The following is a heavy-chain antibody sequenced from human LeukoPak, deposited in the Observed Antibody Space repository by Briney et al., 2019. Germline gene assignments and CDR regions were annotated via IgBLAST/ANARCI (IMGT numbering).Heavy chain of an antibody. CDR3: ATFSMVRGVIITDFDY. J-gene: IGHJ4*02. V-gene: IGHV1-24*01. CDR2: FDPEDGET. CDR1: GYTLTELS. Sequence: ASVKVSCKVSGYTLTELSMHWVRQAPGKGLEWMGGFDPEDGETIYAQKFQGRVTMTEDTSTDTAYMELSSLRSEDTAVYYCATFSMVRGVIITDFDYWGQGTLVTVSS. D-gene: IGHD3-10*01.